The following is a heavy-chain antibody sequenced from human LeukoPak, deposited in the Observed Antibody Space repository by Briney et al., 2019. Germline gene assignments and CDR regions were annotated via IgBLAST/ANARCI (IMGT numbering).Heavy chain of an antibody. CDR3: VKGGWFGQSSSDVFDM. CDR1: GFTFINYG. V-gene: IGHV3-30*18. Sequence: PGRSLRLSCAASGFTFINYGMHWVRQAPGKGLEWVAVVSYDGRNEYYADSVKGRFTISRDNSKNTLFLQMNSLRAEDTATYYCVKGGWFGQSSSDVFDMWGQGTMVTVPS. J-gene: IGHJ3*02. CDR2: VSYDGRNE. D-gene: IGHD3-10*01.